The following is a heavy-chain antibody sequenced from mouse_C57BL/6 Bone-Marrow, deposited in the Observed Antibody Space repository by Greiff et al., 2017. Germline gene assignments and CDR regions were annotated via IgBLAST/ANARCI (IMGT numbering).Heavy chain of an antibody. J-gene: IGHJ4*01. CDR1: GYTFTSYG. CDR2: IYPRSGNP. V-gene: IGHV1-81*01. Sequence: VQLQQSGAELARPGASVKLSCKASGYTFTSYGISWVKQRTGQGLEWIGEIYPRSGNPYYNEKFKGKATLTVDKSSSTAYMELRSLTSEDSAVYFCARMRLRSYYAMDYWGQGTSVTVSS. CDR3: ARMRLRSYYAMDY. D-gene: IGHD2-4*01.